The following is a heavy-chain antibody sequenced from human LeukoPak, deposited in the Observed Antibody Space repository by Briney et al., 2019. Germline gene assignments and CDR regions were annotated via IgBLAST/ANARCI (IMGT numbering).Heavy chain of an antibody. CDR3: TRDSLGGDY. CDR1: GFTFGTFG. CDR2: IWNDGSKK. D-gene: IGHD3-16*01. J-gene: IGHJ4*02. Sequence: GGSMRLSCAASGFTFGTFGMHWVRRAPGKGLEWVAVIWNDGSKKFYADSVKGRFTISRDNSKNTLYLQMNRLRAEDTAVTYCTRDSLGGDYWGQGALVTDSS. V-gene: IGHV3-33*01.